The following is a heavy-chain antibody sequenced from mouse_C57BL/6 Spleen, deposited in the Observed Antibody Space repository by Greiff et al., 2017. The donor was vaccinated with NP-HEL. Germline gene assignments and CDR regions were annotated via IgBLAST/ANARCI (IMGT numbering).Heavy chain of an antibody. D-gene: IGHD2-4*01. CDR2: ISSGGDYI. V-gene: IGHV5-9-1*02. CDR1: GFTFSSYA. CDR3: TRDGDYGWYFDV. Sequence: EVKLVESGEGLVKPGGSLKLSCAASGFTFSSYAMSWVRQTPEKRLEWVAYISSGGDYIYYADTVKGRFTISRDNARNNLYLQMSRLKSEDTAMYYCTRDGDYGWYFDVWGTGTTVTVSS. J-gene: IGHJ1*03.